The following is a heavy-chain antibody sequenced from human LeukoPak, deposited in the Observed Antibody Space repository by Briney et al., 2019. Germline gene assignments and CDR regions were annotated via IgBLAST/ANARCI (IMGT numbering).Heavy chain of an antibody. J-gene: IGHJ3*02. CDR3: ARDRYDFWSGYEQSGDAFDI. CDR1: GGSISSGSYY. V-gene: IGHV4-61*02. Sequence: PSETLSLTCSVSGGSISSGSYYWSWIRQPAGKGLEWIGRIYTSGSTNYNPSLKSRVTISVDTSKNQFSLKLSSVTAADTAVYYCARDRYDFWSGYEQSGDAFDIWGQGTMVTVSS. CDR2: IYTSGST. D-gene: IGHD3-3*01.